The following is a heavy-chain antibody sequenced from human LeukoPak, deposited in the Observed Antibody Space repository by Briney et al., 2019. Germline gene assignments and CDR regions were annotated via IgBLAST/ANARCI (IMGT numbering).Heavy chain of an antibody. CDR3: AREVGGSAFDI. J-gene: IGHJ3*02. Sequence: PGGSLRLSCAASGLTVSSNYMSWVRQAPGKGLEWVSIIYSGGSTYYADSVKGRFTISRHNSKNTLYLQMNSLRAEDTAVYYCAREVGGSAFDIWGQGTMVTVSS. CDR1: GLTVSSNY. D-gene: IGHD3-16*01. CDR2: IYSGGST. V-gene: IGHV3-53*04.